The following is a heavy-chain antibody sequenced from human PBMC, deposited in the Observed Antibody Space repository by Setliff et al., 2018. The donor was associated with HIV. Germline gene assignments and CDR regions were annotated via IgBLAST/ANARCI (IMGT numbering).Heavy chain of an antibody. D-gene: IGHD3-22*01. CDR2: IYTSGST. V-gene: IGHV4-4*09. CDR1: SASISNYH. Sequence: SETLSLTCAVSSASISNYHWSWIRQTPGKGLEWTGSIYTSGSTNYNPSLKSRVTISVDTSKNQFSLKLSSVTAADTAVYYCARRGGAIGYDRTRRPSFNAFDIWGQGTMVTVSS. J-gene: IGHJ3*02. CDR3: ARRGGAIGYDRTRRPSFNAFDI.